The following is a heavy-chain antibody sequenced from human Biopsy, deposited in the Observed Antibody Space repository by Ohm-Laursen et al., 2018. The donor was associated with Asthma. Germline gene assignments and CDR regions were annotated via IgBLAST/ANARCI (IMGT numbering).Heavy chain of an antibody. D-gene: IGHD3-10*01. V-gene: IGHV1-18*01. Sequence: EASVKVSCKTSGYTFNSAGITWVRKAPGQGLEWMGWICVYNGNTKVAQKLQDRVTMVTDTSTSTAYMELRSLRSDDTAVYFCARAVDYSHYYGIDVWGQGTTVTVS. CDR3: ARAVDYSHYYGIDV. CDR1: GYTFNSAG. CDR2: ICVYNGNT. J-gene: IGHJ6*02.